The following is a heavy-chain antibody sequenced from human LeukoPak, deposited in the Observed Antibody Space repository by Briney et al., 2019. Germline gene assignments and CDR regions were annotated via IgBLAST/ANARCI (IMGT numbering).Heavy chain of an antibody. CDR3: ARVGHSSGWYGSDHWFDP. V-gene: IGHV4-34*01. Sequence: SETRSLTCAVYGGSFSGYYWSWSRQPPGKGVEWSGEIKHSGSTNYNPSLKRRVTISVDTYNNQFSLKLSSVTAADTAVYYCARVGHSSGWYGSDHWFDPCGQGTLVTLSS. CDR2: IKHSGST. CDR1: GGSFSGYY. J-gene: IGHJ5*02. D-gene: IGHD6-19*01.